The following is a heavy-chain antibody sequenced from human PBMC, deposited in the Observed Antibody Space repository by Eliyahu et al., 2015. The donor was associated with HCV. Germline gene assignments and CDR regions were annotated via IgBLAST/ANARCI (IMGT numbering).Heavy chain of an antibody. CDR2: ISSSSTYI. D-gene: IGHD6-6*01. Sequence: EVQLVESGGGLVXPGGSXXXSCXXSGFTFSTYSMNWGRQAPGKGLEWASSISSSSTYIYYADSVKGRFTISRDNAKNSLYLQMNSLRAEDTAVYYCAREYSTSSFNWFDPWGQGTLVTVSS. CDR1: GFTFSTYS. CDR3: AREYSTSSFNWFDP. J-gene: IGHJ5*02. V-gene: IGHV3-21*01.